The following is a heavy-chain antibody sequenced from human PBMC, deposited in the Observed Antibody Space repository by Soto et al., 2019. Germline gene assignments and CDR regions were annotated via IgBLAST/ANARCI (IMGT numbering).Heavy chain of an antibody. CDR3: ARGRLVAGTVDY. D-gene: IGHD6-19*01. Sequence: QVQLVQSGAEVKKPGASVKVSCKASGYTFTSYDIKWVRQATGQGLEWMGWMNPSTGSTGFAQKFQGRVTMISNTSISTAYLELSSLPSEDPAVYYCARGRLVAGTVDYWGQGTLVTVSS. CDR2: MNPSTGST. CDR1: GYTFTSYD. V-gene: IGHV1-8*01. J-gene: IGHJ4*02.